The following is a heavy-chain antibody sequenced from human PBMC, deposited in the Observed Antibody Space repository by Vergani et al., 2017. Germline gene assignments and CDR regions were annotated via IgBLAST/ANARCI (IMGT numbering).Heavy chain of an antibody. D-gene: IGHD4-17*01. J-gene: IGHJ5*02. V-gene: IGHV3-15*01. CDR3: TTGLGATVTTWFDP. Sequence: EVQLVESGGGLVQPGGSLRLSCAASGFTVSSYWMSWVRQAPGKGLEWVGRIKSKTDGGTTDYAAPVKGRFTISRDDSKNTLYLQMNSLKTEDTAVYYCTTGLGATVTTWFDPWGQGTLVNVSS. CDR1: GFTVSSYW. CDR2: IKSKTDGGTT.